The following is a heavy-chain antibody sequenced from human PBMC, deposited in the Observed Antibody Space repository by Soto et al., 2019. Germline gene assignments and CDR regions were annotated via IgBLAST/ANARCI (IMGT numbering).Heavy chain of an antibody. J-gene: IGHJ4*02. D-gene: IGHD1-20*01. CDR3: ARHVLSVTGATNDFDH. CDR1: GGSMSTSSYY. Sequence: QLQLQESGPGLVKPSETLSLTCSVSGGSMSTSSYYWGWIRRPPGKGLEWIGTIYYRGTTYYNPSLTSRLAISADTSKNQFSLRLSSVTAADTSIYYGARHVLSVTGATNDFDHWGQGALVTVSS. V-gene: IGHV4-39*01. CDR2: IYYRGTT.